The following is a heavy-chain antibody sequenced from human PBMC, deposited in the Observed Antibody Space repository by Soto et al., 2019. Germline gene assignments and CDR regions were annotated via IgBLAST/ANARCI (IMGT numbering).Heavy chain of an antibody. Sequence: PGGSLRLSCAASGFTFSNFGMSWVRQAPGKGLEWVSAISGSGGTTYYAESVKGRFIISRDNSKNTLYVQMNSPRAEDTAIYYCAKAIYTSPIYYFDSWGQGTLVTVSS. J-gene: IGHJ4*02. CDR2: ISGSGGTT. CDR3: AKAIYTSPIYYFDS. CDR1: GFTFSNFG. D-gene: IGHD2-2*01. V-gene: IGHV3-23*01.